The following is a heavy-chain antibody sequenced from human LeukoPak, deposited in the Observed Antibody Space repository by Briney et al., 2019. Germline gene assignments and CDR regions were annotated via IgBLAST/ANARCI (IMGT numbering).Heavy chain of an antibody. V-gene: IGHV4-59*08. J-gene: IGHJ5*02. CDR1: GGSISSYY. Sequence: PSETLSLTCTVSGGSISSYYWSWIRQPPGKGLEWIGYIYYSGSTNYNPSLKSRVTISVDTSKNQFSLKLSSVTAADTAVYYCARRAGYCSSTSCYESSSWFDPWGQGTLVTVSS. CDR3: ARRAGYCSSTSCYESSSWFDP. D-gene: IGHD2-2*01. CDR2: IYYSGST.